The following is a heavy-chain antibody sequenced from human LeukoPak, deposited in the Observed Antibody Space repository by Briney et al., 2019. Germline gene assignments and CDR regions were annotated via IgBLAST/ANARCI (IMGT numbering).Heavy chain of an antibody. J-gene: IGHJ4*02. D-gene: IGHD5-12*01. Sequence: ASVKVSCKASGYTFTSYYMHWVRQAPGQGLEWMGIINPSGGSTSYAQKFQGRVTITADESTSTAYMELSSLRSEDTAVYYCASSRGYSGYDSPYYFDYWGQGTLVTVSS. CDR3: ASSRGYSGYDSPYYFDY. V-gene: IGHV1-46*01. CDR1: GYTFTSYY. CDR2: INPSGGST.